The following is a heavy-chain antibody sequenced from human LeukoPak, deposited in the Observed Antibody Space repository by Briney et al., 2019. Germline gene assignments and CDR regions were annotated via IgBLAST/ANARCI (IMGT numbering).Heavy chain of an antibody. CDR3: ARDLEVVTAILAY. V-gene: IGHV1-69*04. CDR1: GGTFSSYA. CDR2: IIPILGIA. Sequence: GASVKVSCKASGGTFSSYAISWVRQAPGQGLEWMGRIIPILGIANYAQKFQGRVTITADKFTSTAYMELSSLRSEDTAVYYCARDLEVVTAILAYWGQGTLVTVSS. J-gene: IGHJ4*02. D-gene: IGHD2-21*02.